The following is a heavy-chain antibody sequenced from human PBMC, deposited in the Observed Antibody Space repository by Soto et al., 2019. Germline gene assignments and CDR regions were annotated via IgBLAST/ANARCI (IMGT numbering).Heavy chain of an antibody. V-gene: IGHV3-21*01. CDR2: ISSSSSYI. Sequence: EVQLVESGGGLVKPGGSLRLSCAASGFTCSSYSMNWVRQAPGKGLEWVSSISSSSSYIYYADSVKGRFTISRDNAKNSLYLQMNSLRAEDTAVYYCARDRSPSSWDYDSSGYLFDPWGQGTLVTVSS. J-gene: IGHJ5*02. D-gene: IGHD3-22*01. CDR1: GFTCSSYS. CDR3: ARDRSPSSWDYDSSGYLFDP.